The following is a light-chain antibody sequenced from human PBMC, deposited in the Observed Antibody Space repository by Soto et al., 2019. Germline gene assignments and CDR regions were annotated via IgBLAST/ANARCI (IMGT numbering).Light chain of an antibody. CDR1: QSVTSSY. CDR2: GAS. CDR3: QHYGSSPPFT. V-gene: IGKV3-20*01. J-gene: IGKJ3*01. Sequence: EIVLTQSPGTLSLSPGERATLACRASQSVTSSYLAWYQQKPGQAPRLLIYGASNRATCIPDRFSGSGSGTDFLLTISRLEHEDFAVYYCQHYGSSPPFTFGPGTKVDIK.